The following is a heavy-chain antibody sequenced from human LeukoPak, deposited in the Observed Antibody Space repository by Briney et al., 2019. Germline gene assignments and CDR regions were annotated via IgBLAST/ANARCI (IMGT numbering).Heavy chain of an antibody. CDR1: GYTFTSYD. D-gene: IGHD6-13*01. CDR3: ARGPALQYSSSWYYYYYYYGMDV. CDR2: MNPNSGNT. V-gene: IGHV1-8*01. J-gene: IGHJ6*02. Sequence: ASVKVSCKASGYTFTSYDINWVRQGTGQGLEWMGWMNPNSGNTGYAQKFQGRVTMTRNTSISTAYMELSSLRSEDTAVYYCARGPALQYSSSWYYYYYYYGMDVWGQGTTVTVSS.